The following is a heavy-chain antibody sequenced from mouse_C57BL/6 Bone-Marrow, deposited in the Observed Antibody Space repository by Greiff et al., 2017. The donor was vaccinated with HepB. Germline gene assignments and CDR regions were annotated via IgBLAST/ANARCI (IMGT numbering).Heavy chain of an antibody. CDR1: GFTFTDYY. Sequence: EVMLVESGGGLVQPGGSLSLSCAASGFTFTDYYMSWVRQPPGQALEWLGFIRNKANGYTTEYSASVKGRFTISRDNSQSILYRQMNALRAEDSATYYCARSLYGNYYFDYWGQGTTLTVSS. D-gene: IGHD2-1*01. V-gene: IGHV7-3*01. CDR3: ARSLYGNYYFDY. CDR2: IRNKANGYTT. J-gene: IGHJ2*01.